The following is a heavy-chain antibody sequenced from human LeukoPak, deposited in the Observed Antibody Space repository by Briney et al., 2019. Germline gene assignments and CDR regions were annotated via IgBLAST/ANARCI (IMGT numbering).Heavy chain of an antibody. Sequence: SETLSLTCTVSGGSISIGSYYWSWIRQPAGKGLEWIGRIYTSGSTNYNPSLKSRVTISVDTSKNQFSLKLSSVTAADTAVYYCARDHSLFRGVIGFDYWGQGTLVTVSS. CDR3: ARDHSLFRGVIGFDY. D-gene: IGHD3-10*01. J-gene: IGHJ4*02. CDR2: IYTSGST. CDR1: GGSISIGSYY. V-gene: IGHV4-61*02.